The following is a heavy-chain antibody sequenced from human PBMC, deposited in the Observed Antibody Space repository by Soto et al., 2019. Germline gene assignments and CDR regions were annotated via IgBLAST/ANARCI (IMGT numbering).Heavy chain of an antibody. Sequence: SETLSLTCAVSSGSISSSNWWSWVRQPPGKGLEWIGEIYHSGSTNYNPSLKSRVTISVDKSKNQFSLKLSSVTAADTAVYYCARGESYSGYDHVDWFDPWGQGTLVTVSS. CDR1: SGSISSSNW. J-gene: IGHJ5*02. CDR3: ARGESYSGYDHVDWFDP. D-gene: IGHD5-12*01. CDR2: IYHSGST. V-gene: IGHV4-4*02.